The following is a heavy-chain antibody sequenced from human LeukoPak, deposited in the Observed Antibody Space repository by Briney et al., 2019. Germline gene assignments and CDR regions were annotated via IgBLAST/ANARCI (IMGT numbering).Heavy chain of an antibody. CDR3: AKQAGGSGSYYYY. Sequence: GGSLRLSCAASGFTFSNYAMTWVRQAPGKGLEWVSAISGSGGSTYYADSVKGRFTISRDNSKNTLYLQMSSPRAEDTAVYYCAKQAGGSGSYYYYWGQGTLVTVSS. J-gene: IGHJ4*02. D-gene: IGHD3-10*01. V-gene: IGHV3-23*01. CDR1: GFTFSNYA. CDR2: ISGSGGST.